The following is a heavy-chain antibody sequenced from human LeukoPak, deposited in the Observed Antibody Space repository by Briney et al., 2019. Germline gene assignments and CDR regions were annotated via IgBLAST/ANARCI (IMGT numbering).Heavy chain of an antibody. CDR2: ISETGGTI. D-gene: IGHD5-24*01. Sequence: GGSLRLSRAASGFTFSSYAMSWVRQAPGKGLEWVSAISETGGTIHYADSVRGRFIISRDNSKNTLYLQMNSLRAEDTAVYYCAREMTIITYSFDSWGQGTLVTVSS. CDR3: AREMTIITYSFDS. V-gene: IGHV3-23*01. J-gene: IGHJ4*02. CDR1: GFTFSSYA.